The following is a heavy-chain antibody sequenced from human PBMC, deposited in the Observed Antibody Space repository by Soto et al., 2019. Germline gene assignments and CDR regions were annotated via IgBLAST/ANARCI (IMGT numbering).Heavy chain of an antibody. V-gene: IGHV3-30*03. CDR3: AGEVASGD. CDR1: GFTVSTYG. J-gene: IGHJ4*02. D-gene: IGHD2-21*01. Sequence: QVPLVESGGGVVQPGMSLRLSCAVSGFTVSTYGMHWVRQAPGKGLEWVAVISRDGGTKYYADSVKGRFTISRDNSRNTLFLEMNGLRGDDMAVYYCAGEVASGDWGQGTLFTVAS. CDR2: ISRDGGTK.